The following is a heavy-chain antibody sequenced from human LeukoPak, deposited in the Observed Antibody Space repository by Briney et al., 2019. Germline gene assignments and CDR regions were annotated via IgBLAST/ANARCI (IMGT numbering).Heavy chain of an antibody. D-gene: IGHD5-18*01. CDR1: GGTFSSYA. V-gene: IGHV1-69*05. Sequence: GSSVKVSCKASGGTFSSYAISWVRQAPGQGLEWMGRIIPIFGTANYAQKFQGRVTITTDESTSTAYMELSSLRSEDTAVYYCARGGEFGTAMVVNPIDPDYWGQGTLVTVSS. CDR2: IIPIFGTA. J-gene: IGHJ4*02. CDR3: ARGGEFGTAMVVNPIDPDY.